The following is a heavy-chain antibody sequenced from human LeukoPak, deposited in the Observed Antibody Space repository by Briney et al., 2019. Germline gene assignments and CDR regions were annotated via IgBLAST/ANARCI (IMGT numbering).Heavy chain of an antibody. J-gene: IGHJ5*02. D-gene: IGHD3-10*01. V-gene: IGHV4-39*07. Sequence: PSETLSLTCTVSGGSISGSSFWWGWIRRPPGKGLEWIGNIYYSVTTNYNPSLESRVAISVDTSKNQFSLKLSSVTAADTAVYYCARLPGVLLWFGELLGSWFDPWGQGTLVTVSS. CDR3: ARLPGVLLWFGELLGSWFDP. CDR2: IYYSVTT. CDR1: GGSISGSSFW.